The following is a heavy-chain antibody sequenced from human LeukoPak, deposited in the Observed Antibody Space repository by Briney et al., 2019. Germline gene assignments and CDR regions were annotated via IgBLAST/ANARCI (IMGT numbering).Heavy chain of an antibody. CDR3: ARGGVDYYGSGTYYIMYYFDY. V-gene: IGHV3-23*01. Sequence: PGGTLRPSCAASGFTFSTYGMSWVRQAPGKGLEWVSGISGSGGATYYADSVKGRFTISRDDPHNTLYLQMNSLRGEDTAVYFCARGGVDYYGSGTYYIMYYFDYWGQGALVTVSS. J-gene: IGHJ4*02. D-gene: IGHD3-10*01. CDR2: ISGSGGAT. CDR1: GFTFSTYG.